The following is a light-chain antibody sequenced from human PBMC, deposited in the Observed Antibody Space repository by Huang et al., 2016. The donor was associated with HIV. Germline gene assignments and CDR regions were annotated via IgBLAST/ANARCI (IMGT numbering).Light chain of an antibody. J-gene: IGKJ1*01. Sequence: AIHMTQSPSSLSASVGDSVTITCRASQDIRNDLGWYQQRPGKGPKLLIYAASELHTGVPLRFSGSGSGTDFTLTISSLQPEDFATYYCLQDYNYPRTFGQGTKVQV. CDR2: AAS. V-gene: IGKV1-6*01. CDR3: LQDYNYPRT. CDR1: QDIRND.